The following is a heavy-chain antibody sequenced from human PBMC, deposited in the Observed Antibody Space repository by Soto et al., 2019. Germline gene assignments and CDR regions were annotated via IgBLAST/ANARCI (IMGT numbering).Heavy chain of an antibody. CDR3: ARGDHDYGDYHQPGYYYGMDV. CDR2: IIPIFGTA. CDR1: GGTFSSYA. D-gene: IGHD4-17*01. Sequence: ASVKVSCKASGGTFSSYAISWVRQAPGQGLEWMGGIIPIFGTANYAQKFQGRVTITADESTSTAYMELSSLRSEDTAVYYCARGDHDYGDYHQPGYYYGMDVWGQGTTVTVSS. J-gene: IGHJ6*02. V-gene: IGHV1-69*13.